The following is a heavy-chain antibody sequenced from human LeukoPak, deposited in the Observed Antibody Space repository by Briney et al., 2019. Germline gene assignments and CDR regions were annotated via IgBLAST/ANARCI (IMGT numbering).Heavy chain of an antibody. D-gene: IGHD2-2*02. CDR2: INPNSGGI. V-gene: IGHV1-2*02. J-gene: IGHJ4*02. CDR1: GYTFTGYY. CDR3: ARGVRVVPAAITDY. Sequence: ASVKVSCKASGYTFTGYYKQWVGQAPGQGLEWMGWINPNSGGINYAQKFQGRVTMTRDTSISTAYMELSRLRSDDTALYYCARGVRVVPAAITDYWGQGTLVTVSS.